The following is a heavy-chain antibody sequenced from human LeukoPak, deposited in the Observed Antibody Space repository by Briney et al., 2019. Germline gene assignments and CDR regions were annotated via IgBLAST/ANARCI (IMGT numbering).Heavy chain of an antibody. CDR2: ISYDGSNN. CDR3: ARGCSSTSCYVGYYYYYMDV. Sequence: GGSLRLSCAASGFTFSSYAMHWVRQAPGKGLEWVAVISYDGSNNYYADSVKGRFTISRDNYKNTMYLQMNSLSAEDTAVYYCARGCSSTSCYVGYYYYYMDVWGKGTTVTVSS. D-gene: IGHD2-2*01. CDR1: GFTFSSYA. V-gene: IGHV3-30*04. J-gene: IGHJ6*03.